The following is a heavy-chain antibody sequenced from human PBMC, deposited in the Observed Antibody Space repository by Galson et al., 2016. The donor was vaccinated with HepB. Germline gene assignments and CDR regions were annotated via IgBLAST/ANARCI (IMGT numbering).Heavy chain of an antibody. D-gene: IGHD6-13*01. CDR2: ISSGSSYI. J-gene: IGHJ5*02. Sequence: SLRLSCAASGFTLHTYTMNWVRQAPGKGLEWVSSISSGSSYIYYADSVKGRFTISRDNAKNSLYLQMNSLRAEDTAVYYCARLVTSNSWYGWFDPWGQGTPLTVSS. CDR1: GFTLHTYT. CDR3: ARLVTSNSWYGWFDP. V-gene: IGHV3-21*01.